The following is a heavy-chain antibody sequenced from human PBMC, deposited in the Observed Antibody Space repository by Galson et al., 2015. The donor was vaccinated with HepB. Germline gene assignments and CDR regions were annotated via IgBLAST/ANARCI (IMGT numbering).Heavy chain of an antibody. CDR3: AREVRIAAALDP. D-gene: IGHD6-13*01. V-gene: IGHV3-30-3*01. CDR2: ISYDGSNK. J-gene: IGHJ5*02. Sequence: SLRLSCAASGFTFSSYAMHWVRQAPGKGLEWVAVISYDGSNKYYADSVKGRFTISRDNSKNTLYLQMNSLRAEDTAVYYCAREVRIAAALDPWGQGTLVTVSS. CDR1: GFTFSSYA.